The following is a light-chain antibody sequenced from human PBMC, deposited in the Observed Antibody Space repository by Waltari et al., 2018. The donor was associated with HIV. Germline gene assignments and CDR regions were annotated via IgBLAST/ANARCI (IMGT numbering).Light chain of an antibody. CDR3: QQYDSFSS. J-gene: IGKJ4*01. Sequence: DIQMTQSPSTLSASVGDRVTITCRASQSIRSRLAWYQQKPGKGPKLLSYKASSLESGVPSRFSGSGSGTEFTLTISSLQPHDFATYYCQQYDSFSSFGGGTRVEIK. CDR1: QSIRSR. CDR2: KAS. V-gene: IGKV1-5*03.